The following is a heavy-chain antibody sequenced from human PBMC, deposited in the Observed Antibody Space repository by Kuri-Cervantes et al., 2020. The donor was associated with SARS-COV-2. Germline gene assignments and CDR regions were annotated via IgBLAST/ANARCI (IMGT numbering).Heavy chain of an antibody. CDR2: ISSSSSYI. CDR3: ARGITMIVVVTPFDY. D-gene: IGHD3-22*01. Sequence: GESLKISCAASGFTFSSYSMNWVRQAPGKGLEWVSSISSSSSYIYYADSVKGRFTISRDNAKNSLYLQMNSPRAEDTAVYYCARGITMIVVVTPFDYWGQGTLVTVSS. CDR1: GFTFSSYS. J-gene: IGHJ4*02. V-gene: IGHV3-21*01.